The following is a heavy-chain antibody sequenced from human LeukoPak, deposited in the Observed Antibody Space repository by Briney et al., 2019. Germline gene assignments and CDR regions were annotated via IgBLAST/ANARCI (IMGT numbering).Heavy chain of an antibody. V-gene: IGHV1-2*02. J-gene: IGHJ4*02. CDR1: GYTFTGYY. D-gene: IGHD1-26*01. Sequence: ASVKVSCKASGYTFTGYYMHWVRQAPGQGLEWMGWINPNSGGTNYAQKFQGRVTMTRDTSISTACMELSRLRSDDTAVYYCAILGIVGATTPFDYWGQGTLVTVSS. CDR2: INPNSGGT. CDR3: AILGIVGATTPFDY.